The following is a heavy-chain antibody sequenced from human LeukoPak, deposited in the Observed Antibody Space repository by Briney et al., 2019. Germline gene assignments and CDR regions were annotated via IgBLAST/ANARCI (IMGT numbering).Heavy chain of an antibody. D-gene: IGHD7-27*01. CDR3: SGSPLTGGTAGAFDP. V-gene: IGHV4-59*01. CDR1: GGSISSYG. Sequence: SETLSLTCTVSGGSISSYGCYWIRQPQHKGQELNGYVYYSESTNYNPSLNSRITITVATSKNQYPLKLNLVTAADAAVDYYSGSPLTGGTAGAFDPWGQGTMVTVSS. J-gene: IGHJ3*01. CDR2: VYYSEST.